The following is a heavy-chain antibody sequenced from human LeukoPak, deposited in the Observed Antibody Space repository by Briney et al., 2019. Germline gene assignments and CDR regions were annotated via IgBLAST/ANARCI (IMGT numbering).Heavy chain of an antibody. CDR2: ISYDGSNK. D-gene: IGHD6-19*01. Sequence: GGSLRLSCAASGFTFSSYGMHWVRRAPGKGLEWVAVISYDGSNKYYADSVKGRFTISRDNSKNTLYLQMNSLRAEDTAVYYCAKDRQWIFDYWGQGTLVTVSS. V-gene: IGHV3-30*18. CDR3: AKDRQWIFDY. CDR1: GFTFSSYG. J-gene: IGHJ4*02.